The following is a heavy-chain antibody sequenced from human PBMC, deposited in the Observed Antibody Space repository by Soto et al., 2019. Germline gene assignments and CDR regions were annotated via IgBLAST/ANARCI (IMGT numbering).Heavy chain of an antibody. J-gene: IGHJ4*02. D-gene: IGHD3-10*01. CDR3: TRAAWFPYLSFY. Sequence: PGGSLRLSCAASGFTFSRFELHWVRQAPGKGLEWISYISSSGSTAYYASSVEGRFTISRDNTNNSVYLQMDSLRAEDTALYYCTRAAWFPYLSFYWGQGALVTVSS. CDR2: ISSSGSTA. V-gene: IGHV3-48*03. CDR1: GFTFSRFE.